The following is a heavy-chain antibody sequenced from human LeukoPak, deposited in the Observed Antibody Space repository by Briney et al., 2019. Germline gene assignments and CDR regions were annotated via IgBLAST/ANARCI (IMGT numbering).Heavy chain of an antibody. V-gene: IGHV1-2*02. Sequence: ASVKVSFKASGYTFSAYYIHWVRQAPGQGLEWMGWINPNSGGTNYALKFRGRVTMTRDTSISTANMEPTSLRSDDTAVYYCARPQDHGGNVENFDIWGQGTLVTVSS. CDR1: GYTFSAYY. CDR2: INPNSGGT. D-gene: IGHD4-23*01. J-gene: IGHJ3*02. CDR3: ARPQDHGGNVENFDI.